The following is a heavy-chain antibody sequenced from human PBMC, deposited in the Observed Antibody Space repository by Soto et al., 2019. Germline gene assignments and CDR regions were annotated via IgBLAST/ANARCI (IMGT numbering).Heavy chain of an antibody. Sequence: GASVKVSCKASGYTFTGYYLHWVRQAPGQGLEWMGWINPKSGGTKYAQNFQGRVTMTRDTSISTAYMDLSRLRSDDTAVYYCARSLSPTDLNHSDSRDYYNCFDTWGQGTLVTVYS. D-gene: IGHD3-22*01. CDR3: ARSLSPTDLNHSDSRDYYNCFDT. CDR1: GYTFTGYY. J-gene: IGHJ5*02. V-gene: IGHV1-2*02. CDR2: INPKSGGT.